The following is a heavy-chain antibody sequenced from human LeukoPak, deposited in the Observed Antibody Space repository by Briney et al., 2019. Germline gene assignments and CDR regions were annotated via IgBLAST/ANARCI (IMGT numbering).Heavy chain of an antibody. CDR1: GYTFTSYG. CDR2: INPTGGST. D-gene: IGHD3-22*01. V-gene: IGHV1-46*01. CDR3: ARVKHYDSSGYYSYYYYMDV. Sequence: ASVKVSCKASGYTFTSYGISWVRQAPGQGLEWMGLINPTGGSTGYAQKFQGRVTMTRDMSTSTAYMELSSLRSEDTAVYYCARVKHYDSSGYYSYYYYMDVWGKGTTVTISS. J-gene: IGHJ6*03.